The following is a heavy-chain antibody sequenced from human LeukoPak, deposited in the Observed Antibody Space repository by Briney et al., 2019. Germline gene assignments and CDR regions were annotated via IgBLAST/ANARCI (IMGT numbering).Heavy chain of an antibody. D-gene: IGHD6-19*01. CDR3: ATEAVAGPEAYYYYMDV. V-gene: IGHV1-46*01. CDR2: INPSSGTT. Sequence: ASVKVSCKASGYTFTNYYMVWVRQAPGQGLEWMGIINPSSGTTYYAQKFQGRVTMTEDTSTDTAYMELSSLRSEDTAVYYCATEAVAGPEAYYYYMDVWGKGTTVTVSS. J-gene: IGHJ6*03. CDR1: GYTFTNYY.